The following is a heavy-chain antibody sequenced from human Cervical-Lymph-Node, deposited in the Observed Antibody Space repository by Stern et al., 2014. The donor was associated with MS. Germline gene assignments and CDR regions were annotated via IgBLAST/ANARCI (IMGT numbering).Heavy chain of an antibody. V-gene: IGHV4-4*02. CDR1: GVSISSNNW. Sequence: QVQLVESGPGLVKPSGTLSLTCDVSGVSISSNNWWSWVRQPPGKGLEGVGETYHSASTNYNPTLKSRVTMSVDRPKNQFSLKLTSVTAADTAVYYCARLVYGDYENYFDSWGQGTLVTVSS. J-gene: IGHJ4*02. CDR3: ARLVYGDYENYFDS. D-gene: IGHD4-17*01. CDR2: TYHSAST.